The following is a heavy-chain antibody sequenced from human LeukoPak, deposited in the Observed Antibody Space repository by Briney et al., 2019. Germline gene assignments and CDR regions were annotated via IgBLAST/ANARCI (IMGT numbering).Heavy chain of an antibody. J-gene: IGHJ4*02. Sequence: PGASLRLSCAASGFTFSNYGMSWVRQAPGKGLEWVSGIGGTGSGTYYADSVKGRFTISRDNSKNTLYLQMNSLTAEDTALYYCAKDTRIAVSGTSMGYFDPWGQGTLVTVSS. V-gene: IGHV3-23*01. CDR3: AKDTRIAVSGTSMGYFDP. CDR2: IGGTGSGT. CDR1: GFTFSNYG. D-gene: IGHD6-19*01.